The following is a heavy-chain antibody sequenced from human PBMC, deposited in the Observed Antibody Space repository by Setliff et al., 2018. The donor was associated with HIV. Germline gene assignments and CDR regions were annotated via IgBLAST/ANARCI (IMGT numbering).Heavy chain of an antibody. Sequence: PSETLSLTCTVSGGSISSSSYYWGWIRQPPGKGLEWIGTIYYSGSAYYKPSLKNRVTISLHTSQKQFSLKVSSVTAADTAIYFCARVRDPNWNYDMDVWGQGTTVTVS. J-gene: IGHJ6*03. CDR3: ARVRDPNWNYDMDV. CDR1: GGSISSSSYY. CDR2: IYYSGSA. V-gene: IGHV4-39*07. D-gene: IGHD1-1*01.